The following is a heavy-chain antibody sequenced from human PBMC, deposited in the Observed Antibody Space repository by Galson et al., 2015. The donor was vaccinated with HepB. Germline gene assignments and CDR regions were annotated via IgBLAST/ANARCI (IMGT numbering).Heavy chain of an antibody. V-gene: IGHV3-30*18. Sequence: SLRLSCAASGFTFSSYGMHWVRQAPGKGLEWVAVISYDGRNKYYADSVKGRFTISRDNSQNTLYLQMSSLRPEDTALYYCAKALSHFVVVVASTPSDYWGQGTLVTVSS. CDR1: GFTFSSYG. CDR3: AKALSHFVVVVASTPSDY. CDR2: ISYDGRNK. J-gene: IGHJ4*02. D-gene: IGHD2-15*01.